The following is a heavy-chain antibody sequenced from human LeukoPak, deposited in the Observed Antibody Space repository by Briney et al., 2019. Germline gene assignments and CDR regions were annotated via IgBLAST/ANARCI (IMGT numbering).Heavy chain of an antibody. CDR3: ARGRAIRGSSYTDY. CDR1: GGSFSGYY. Sequence: KPSETLSLTCAVYGGSFSGYYWSWIRQPPGKGLEWIGEINHSGSTNYNPSLKSRVTISVDTSENQFSLKLSSVTAADTAVYYCARGRAIRGSSYTDYWGQGTLVTVSS. J-gene: IGHJ4*02. D-gene: IGHD6-13*01. V-gene: IGHV4-34*01. CDR2: INHSGST.